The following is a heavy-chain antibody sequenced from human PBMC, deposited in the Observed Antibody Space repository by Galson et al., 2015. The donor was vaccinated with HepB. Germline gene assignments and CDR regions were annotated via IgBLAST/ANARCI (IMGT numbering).Heavy chain of an antibody. J-gene: IGHJ6*02. CDR3: ASPRIRTTVTDYYYYGMDV. CDR1: GGTFSSYA. D-gene: IGHD4-11*01. CDR2: IIPIFGTA. Sequence: SVKVSCKASGGTFSSYAISWVRQAPGQGLEWMGGIIPIFGTANYAQKFQGRVTITADESTSTAYMELSSLRSEDTAVYYCASPRIRTTVTDYYYYGMDVWGQGTTVTVSS. V-gene: IGHV1-69*13.